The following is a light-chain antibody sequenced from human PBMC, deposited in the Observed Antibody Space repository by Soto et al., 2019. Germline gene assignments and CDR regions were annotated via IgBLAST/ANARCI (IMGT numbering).Light chain of an antibody. V-gene: IGKV3-20*01. Sequence: EIVWTQSPGTLSLSPGERATLSCRASQSVSSTYLAWYQQKPGQAPRLLIYGASSRATGIPDRFSGSGSGTDFTLTISRLETEDFAVYYCQQYGTSLMYTFGQGTKLEIK. CDR3: QQYGTSLMYT. J-gene: IGKJ2*01. CDR1: QSVSSTY. CDR2: GAS.